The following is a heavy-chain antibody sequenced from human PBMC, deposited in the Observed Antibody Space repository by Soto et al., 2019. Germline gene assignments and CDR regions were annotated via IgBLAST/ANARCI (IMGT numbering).Heavy chain of an antibody. CDR3: AREGIFSGSYPYYYYGMDA. D-gene: IGHD1-26*01. V-gene: IGHV4-34*01. CDR2: INHSGST. J-gene: IGHJ6*02. Sequence: SLTCAVYGGSFSGYYWSWIRQPPGKGLEWIGEINHSGSTNYNPSLKSRVTISVDTSKNQFSLKLSSVTAADTAVYYCAREGIFSGSYPYYYYGMDAWGQGTTVTVSS. CDR1: GGSFSGYY.